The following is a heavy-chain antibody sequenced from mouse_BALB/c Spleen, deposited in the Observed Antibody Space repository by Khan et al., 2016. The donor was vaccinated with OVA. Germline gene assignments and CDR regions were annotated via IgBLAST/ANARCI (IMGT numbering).Heavy chain of an antibody. Sequence: VQLKESGPGLVKPSQSLSLTCTVTGYSITSGYGWNWIRQFPGNKLEWMGYIRYSGSTNYNPSLKSRISITRDTSKNQFFLQLNSVTTEDTATYYCARTARIKYWGKGTTLTVSS. CDR3: ARTARIKY. D-gene: IGHD1-2*01. V-gene: IGHV3-2*02. J-gene: IGHJ2*01. CDR1: GYSITSGYG. CDR2: IRYSGST.